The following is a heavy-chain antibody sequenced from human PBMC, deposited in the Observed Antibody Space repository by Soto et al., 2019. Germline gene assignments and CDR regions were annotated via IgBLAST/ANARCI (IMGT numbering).Heavy chain of an antibody. CDR1: GFTFSSYS. D-gene: IGHD2-15*01. CDR3: ARVSGSHAFDI. V-gene: IGHV3-48*01. CDR2: ISSSSSTI. Sequence: GGSLRLSCAASGFTFSSYSMNWVRQAPGKGLEWVSYISSSSSTIYYADSVKGRFTISRDNAKNSLYLQMNSLRAEDTAVYYCARVSGSHAFDIWGQGTMVTVSS. J-gene: IGHJ3*02.